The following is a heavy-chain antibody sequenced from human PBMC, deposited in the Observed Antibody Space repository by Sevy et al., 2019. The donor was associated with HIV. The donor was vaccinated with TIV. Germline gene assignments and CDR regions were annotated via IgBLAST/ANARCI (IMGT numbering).Heavy chain of an antibody. CDR3: ARDRRTLNYYGSSGYNYYFDY. V-gene: IGHV3-21*01. D-gene: IGHD3-22*01. CDR2: ITDSSNYI. J-gene: IGHJ4*02. Sequence: GGSLRLSCAASGFTFSTYNMNWVCQAPGKGLEWVSSITDSSNYIYHADSVKGRFTISRDNAKNSLYLQMNSLRAEDTAVYFCARDRRTLNYYGSSGYNYYFDYWGQGTLVTVSS. CDR1: GFTFSTYN.